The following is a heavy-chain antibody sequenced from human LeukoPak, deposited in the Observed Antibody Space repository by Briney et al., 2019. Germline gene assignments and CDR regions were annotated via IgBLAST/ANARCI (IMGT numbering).Heavy chain of an antibody. CDR1: EFTFRSYA. V-gene: IGHV3-30*18. Sequence: GGSLRLSCAASEFTFRSYAMHWVRQAPGKGLEWVAVISYDGSKRYYADSVKGQFTISRDNSKNTLYLQMNSLRAEDTAVYYCAKEDSSSRKTYYYYGMDVWGQGTTVTVSS. J-gene: IGHJ6*02. D-gene: IGHD6-13*01. CDR3: AKEDSSSRKTYYYYGMDV. CDR2: ISYDGSKR.